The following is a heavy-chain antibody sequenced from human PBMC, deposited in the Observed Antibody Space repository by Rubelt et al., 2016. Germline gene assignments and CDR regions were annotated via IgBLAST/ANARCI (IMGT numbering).Heavy chain of an antibody. J-gene: IGHJ6*02. D-gene: IGHD1-26*01. CDR1: GGSFSGYY. V-gene: IGHV4-34*01. CDR2: INHSGST. Sequence: VQLQESGPGLVKPSETLSLTCAVYGGSFSGYYWSWIRQPPGKGLEWIGEINHSGSTNYNPSLKSRVTISVDTSKNQFSLKLSSVTAADTAVYYCARGIVGATRSSYYGMDVWGQGTTVTVSS. CDR3: ARGIVGATRSSYYGMDV.